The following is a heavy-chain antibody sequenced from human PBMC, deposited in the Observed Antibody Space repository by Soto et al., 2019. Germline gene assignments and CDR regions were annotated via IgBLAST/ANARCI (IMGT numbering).Heavy chain of an antibody. CDR1: GFPFSDHY. CDR2: INFSGVTV. V-gene: IGHV3-11*01. CDR3: VRDPSTPHGFDI. J-gene: IGHJ3*02. Sequence: VQLVESGGGLVEPGGSLRLSCEASGFPFSDHYMNWIRQAPGKGLEWISYINFSGVTVYYAASVKGRFTISRDNAKNSIYLQTNRLPAEDTAMYYCVRDPSTPHGFDIWGQGTMVIVSS. D-gene: IGHD2-2*01.